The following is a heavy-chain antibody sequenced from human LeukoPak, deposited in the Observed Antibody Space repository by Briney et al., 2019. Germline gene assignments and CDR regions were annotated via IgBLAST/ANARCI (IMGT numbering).Heavy chain of an antibody. D-gene: IGHD3-22*01. CDR2: IKQDGSEK. Sequence: SGGSLRLSCAASGFTFSSYWMSWVRQAPGKGLEWVANIKQDGSEKYYVDSVEGRFTISRDNAKNSLYLQMNSLRAEDTAVYYCARDDITMIVVAFDYWGQGTLVTVSS. J-gene: IGHJ4*02. CDR3: ARDDITMIVVAFDY. V-gene: IGHV3-7*01. CDR1: GFTFSSYW.